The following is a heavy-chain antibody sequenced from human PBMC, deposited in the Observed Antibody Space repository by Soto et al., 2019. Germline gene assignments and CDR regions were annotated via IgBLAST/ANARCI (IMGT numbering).Heavy chain of an antibody. CDR3: AREGEVGYSSSWYVGYVTRLLNYFDY. V-gene: IGHV3-21*01. D-gene: IGHD6-13*01. CDR2: ISSSSSYI. J-gene: IGHJ4*02. CDR1: GFTFSSYS. Sequence: GGSLRLSCAASGFTFSSYSMNWVRQAPGKGLEWVSSISSSSSYIYYADSVKGRFTISRDNAKNSLYLQMNSLRAEDTAVYYCAREGEVGYSSSWYVGYVTRLLNYFDYWGQGTLVTVSS.